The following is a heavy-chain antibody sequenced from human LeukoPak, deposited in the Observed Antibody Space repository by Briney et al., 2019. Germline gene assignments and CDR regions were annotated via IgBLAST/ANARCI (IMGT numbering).Heavy chain of an antibody. J-gene: IGHJ5*02. CDR2: INPNSGGT. CDR1: GYTFTGYY. D-gene: IGHD2-15*01. Sequence: GASVKVSCKASGYTFTGYYMHWVRQAPAQGLEWMVWINPNSGGTNYAQKFQGRVTMTRDTSISTAYMELSRLRSDDTAVYYCARNVGYCSGGSCYSGWFDPWGQGTLVTVSS. CDR3: ARNVGYCSGGSCYSGWFDP. V-gene: IGHV1-2*02.